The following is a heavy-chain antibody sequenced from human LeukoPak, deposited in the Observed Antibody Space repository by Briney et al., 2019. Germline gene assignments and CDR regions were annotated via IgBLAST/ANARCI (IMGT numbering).Heavy chain of an antibody. D-gene: IGHD6-13*01. Sequence: GASVKVSCKASGGTFSSHAISWVRPAPGQGLERMGEIIPIFGTANYAQKFQGRVTITADKSTSTTYMELSSLRSEDTAIYYCAGEGIAAATNDFDYWGQGTLVTVSS. CDR2: IIPIFGTA. J-gene: IGHJ4*02. CDR1: GGTFSSHA. CDR3: AGEGIAAATNDFDY. V-gene: IGHV1-69*06.